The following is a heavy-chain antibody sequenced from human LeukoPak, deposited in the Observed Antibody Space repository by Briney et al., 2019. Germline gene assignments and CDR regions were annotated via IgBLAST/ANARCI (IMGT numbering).Heavy chain of an antibody. D-gene: IGHD4-11*01. CDR3: AKERMTTTSFDY. Sequence: PGGSLRLSCAASGFTFSSYAINCVRQAPGKGLEWVSDISGSGGTTHYADSVKGRFTISRDNSKNTLYLQMNSLRAEDTAVYYCAKERMTTTSFDYWGQGTLVTVSS. CDR1: GFTFSSYA. V-gene: IGHV3-23*01. J-gene: IGHJ4*02. CDR2: ISGSGGTT.